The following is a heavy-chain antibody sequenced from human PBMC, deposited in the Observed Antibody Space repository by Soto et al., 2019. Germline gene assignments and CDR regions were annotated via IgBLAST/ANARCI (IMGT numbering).Heavy chain of an antibody. CDR2: ISSNGGTT. CDR1: GFTFSSYD. D-gene: IGHD1-7*01. V-gene: IGHV3-64*01. J-gene: IGHJ4*02. CDR3: VRRVSGNYDY. Sequence: EVQLAESGGGMVQPGGSLRLSWVASGFTFSSYDMHWVRQAPGKGLEYVSSISSNGGTTYYGNSVKGRFTISRDTSKNTLYLQMGSLRAEDMAVYYCVRRVSGNYDYWGQGTLVTVSS.